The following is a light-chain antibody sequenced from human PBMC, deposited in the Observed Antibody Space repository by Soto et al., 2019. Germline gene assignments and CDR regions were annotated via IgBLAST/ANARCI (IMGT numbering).Light chain of an antibody. CDR1: SSDVGGYNY. J-gene: IGLJ1*01. CDR3: SSFTSRFTFNYI. CDR2: EVT. Sequence: QSALTQPASVSGSPGQSITISCTGTSSDVGGYNYVSWYQQHPGKAPKIIIYEVTNRPSEVSNRFSGSKSGNTASLTISGLQAGDDADYYCSSFTSRFTFNYIFGTGTKVTVL. V-gene: IGLV2-14*01.